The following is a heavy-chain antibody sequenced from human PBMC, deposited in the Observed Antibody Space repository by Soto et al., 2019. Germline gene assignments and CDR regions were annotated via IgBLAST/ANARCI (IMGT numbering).Heavy chain of an antibody. V-gene: IGHV3-74*01. CDR3: VRAIGHYGMDV. Sequence: GSLRLSCVASGFRFSNCWMHWVRQAPGMGLVWVSHINSDGSSTTYADSVKGRFTISRDNAKNTLYLQMNSLRAEDTAVYYCVRAIGHYGMDVWGRGTTVTVSS. D-gene: IGHD3-22*01. J-gene: IGHJ6*02. CDR1: GFRFSNCW. CDR2: INSDGSST.